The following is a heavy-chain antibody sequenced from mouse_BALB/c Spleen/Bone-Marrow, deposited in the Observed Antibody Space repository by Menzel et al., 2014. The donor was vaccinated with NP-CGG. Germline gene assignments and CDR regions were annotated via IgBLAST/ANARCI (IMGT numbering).Heavy chain of an antibody. J-gene: IGHJ2*01. D-gene: IGHD2-14*01. CDR3: VRHRYDGYYFDY. CDR2: ISNGGDNT. V-gene: IGHV5-12-2*01. Sequence: EVKVVESGGGLVQPGGSLKLSCAASGFTFSSYIMSWVRQTPEKRLEWVAYISNGGDNTYYPDTVKGRFIISRDNAKNTLCLQMSSLKSEDTATYYCVRHRYDGYYFDYWGQGTTLTVSS. CDR1: GFTFSSYI.